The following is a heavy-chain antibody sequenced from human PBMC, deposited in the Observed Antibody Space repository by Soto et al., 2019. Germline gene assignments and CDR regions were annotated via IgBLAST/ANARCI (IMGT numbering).Heavy chain of an antibody. CDR3: ARDRRDWGSLVGGGSVGGDAFDI. Sequence: GGSLRLSCAASGFTFSDYYMSWIRQAPGKGLEWVSYISSSSSYTNYADSVKGRFTISRDNAKNSLYLQMNSLRAEDTAVYYCARDRRDWGSLVGGGSVGGDAFDIWGQGTMVTVSS. CDR1: GFTFSDYY. CDR2: ISSSSSYT. V-gene: IGHV3-11*06. J-gene: IGHJ3*02. D-gene: IGHD7-27*01.